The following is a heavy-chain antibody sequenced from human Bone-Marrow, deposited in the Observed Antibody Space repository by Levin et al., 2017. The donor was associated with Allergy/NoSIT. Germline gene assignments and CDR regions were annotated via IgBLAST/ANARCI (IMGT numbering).Heavy chain of an antibody. J-gene: IGHJ5*02. CDR2: INTNTGNP. V-gene: IGHV7-4-1*02. CDR1: GYSFTTYA. D-gene: IGHD1-7*01. CDR3: ARGRSVTGTTFWFDP. Sequence: GASVKVSCKASGYSFTTYAMNWVRQAPGQGLEWMGWINTNTGNPTYAQGFTGRFVFSLDTSVTTAYLQISSLKAEDTAVYYCARGRSVTGTTFWFDPWGQGTLVTVSS.